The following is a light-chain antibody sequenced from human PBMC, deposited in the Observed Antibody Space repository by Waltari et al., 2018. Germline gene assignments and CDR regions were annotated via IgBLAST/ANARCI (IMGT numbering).Light chain of an antibody. CDR2: QAS. CDR1: QSISNW. V-gene: IGKV1-5*03. J-gene: IGKJ4*01. CDR3: QQYNSYSLLT. Sequence: DIQMTQSPSTLSASVGDRFTITCRASQSISNWLAWYQQKPGKAPKLLIYQASTLESGVPSRFIGSGSGPEFTLTISSLQPDDFATYYCQQYNSYSLLTFGGGTKVEIK.